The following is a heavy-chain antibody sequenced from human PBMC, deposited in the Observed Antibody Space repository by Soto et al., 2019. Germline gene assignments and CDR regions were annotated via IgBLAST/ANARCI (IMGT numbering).Heavy chain of an antibody. Sequence: ASVKVSCKAAGDTFTSYYMHWVRQAPGQGLEWMGIINPSGGSTSYAQKFQGRVTMTRDTSTSTVYMELSSLRSEDTAVYYCARGHLPPTSGYNLFQYYYYYYGMDVWGQGTTVTVSS. D-gene: IGHD5-12*01. V-gene: IGHV1-46*01. J-gene: IGHJ6*02. CDR3: ARGHLPPTSGYNLFQYYYYYYGMDV. CDR1: GDTFTSYY. CDR2: INPSGGST.